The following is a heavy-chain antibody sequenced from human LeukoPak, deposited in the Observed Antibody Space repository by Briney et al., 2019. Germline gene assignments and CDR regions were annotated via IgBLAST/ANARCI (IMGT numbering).Heavy chain of an antibody. CDR1: GFTFSSYW. Sequence: GGSLRLSCAASGFTFSSYWMSWVRQAPGKGLEWVANIKQDGSEKYYVDSVKGRFTISRDNAKNSLYLQMNSLRAEDTAVYYCARESSFSMVRGVTWSPFDYWGQGTLVTVSS. V-gene: IGHV3-7*01. CDR3: ARESSFSMVRGVTWSPFDY. J-gene: IGHJ4*02. CDR2: IKQDGSEK. D-gene: IGHD3-10*01.